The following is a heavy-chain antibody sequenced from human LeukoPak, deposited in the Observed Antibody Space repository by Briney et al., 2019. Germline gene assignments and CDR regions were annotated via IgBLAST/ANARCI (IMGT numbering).Heavy chain of an antibody. V-gene: IGHV4-59*12. CDR3: ARDARRRITIFGVVPYGMDV. Sequence: SETLSLTCTVSGGSISSYYWSWIRQPPGKGLEWIGYISYSGSTNYNPSLKSRVTISLDTSKNQFSLKLSSVTAADTAVYYCARDARRRITIFGVVPYGMDVWGQGTTVTVSS. CDR1: GGSISSYY. J-gene: IGHJ6*02. D-gene: IGHD3-3*01. CDR2: ISYSGST.